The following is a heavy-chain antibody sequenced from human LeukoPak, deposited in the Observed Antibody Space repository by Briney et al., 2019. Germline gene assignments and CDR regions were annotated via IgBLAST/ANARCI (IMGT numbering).Heavy chain of an antibody. V-gene: IGHV1-46*01. J-gene: IGHJ5*02. CDR3: ARDGYSSGWYENWFDP. D-gene: IGHD6-19*01. Sequence: GASVKVSCKASGYTFTSYYMHWVRQAPGQGLEWMGIINPSGGSTSYAQKFQGRVTMTRDMSTSTVYMELSSLRSEDTAVYYCARDGYSSGWYENWFDPWGQGTLVTVSS. CDR1: GYTFTSYY. CDR2: INPSGGST.